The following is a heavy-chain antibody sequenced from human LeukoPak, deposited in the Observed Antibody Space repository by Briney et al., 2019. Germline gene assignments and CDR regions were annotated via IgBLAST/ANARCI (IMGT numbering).Heavy chain of an antibody. J-gene: IGHJ3*02. CDR3: ARDRAIGYCSSTSCERSFDI. CDR1: GGSISSSRYY. D-gene: IGHD2-2*01. V-gene: IGHV4-39*07. CDR2: IYTSGST. Sequence: SETLSLTCTVSGGSISSSRYYWGWIRQPPGKGLEWIGRIYTSGSTNYNPSLKSRVTMSVDTSKNQFSLKLSSMTAADTAVYYCARDRAIGYCSSTSCERSFDIWGQGTMVTVSS.